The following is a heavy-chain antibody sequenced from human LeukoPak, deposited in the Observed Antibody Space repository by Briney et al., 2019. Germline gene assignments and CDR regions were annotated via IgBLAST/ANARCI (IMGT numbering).Heavy chain of an antibody. V-gene: IGHV5-51*01. Sequence: GESLKISCKGSGYSFSYSWIGWVRQMPGKGLEWMGIIYLGDSDTRYSPSFQGQVTISVDTSISTTYLQWSSLKPSDTAMYYCARHPSFYSGWPLDYWGQGTLVTVSS. D-gene: IGHD6-19*01. CDR1: GYSFSYSW. CDR3: ARHPSFYSGWPLDY. CDR2: IYLGDSDT. J-gene: IGHJ4*02.